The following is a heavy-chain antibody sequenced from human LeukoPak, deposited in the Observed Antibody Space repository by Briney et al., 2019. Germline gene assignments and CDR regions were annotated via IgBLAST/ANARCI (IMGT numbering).Heavy chain of an antibody. CDR1: GGSISSGGYY. CDR2: IYYSGST. Sequence: SETLSLTCTVSGGSISSGGYYWSWIRQHPGKGLEWIGYIYYSGSTNYNPSLKSRVTISVDTSKNQFSLKLTSVTAADTAMYYCARARGATIFQSAFDIWGQGTMVTVSS. J-gene: IGHJ3*02. V-gene: IGHV4-61*08. D-gene: IGHD5-24*01. CDR3: ARARGATIFQSAFDI.